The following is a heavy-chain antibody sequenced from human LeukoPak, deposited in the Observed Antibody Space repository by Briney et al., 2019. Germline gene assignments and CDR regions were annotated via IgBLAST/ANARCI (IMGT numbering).Heavy chain of an antibody. CDR3: ATYDFWSGLPFDC. D-gene: IGHD3-3*01. Sequence: SETLSLTCTVSGGSISSSSYYCGWIRQPPGKGLEWIGSIYYSGSTYYNPSLKSRVTISVDTSKNQFSLKLSSVTAADTAMYYCATYDFWSGLPFDCWGQGTLVTVSS. CDR2: IYYSGST. CDR1: GGSISSSSYY. V-gene: IGHV4-39*07. J-gene: IGHJ4*02.